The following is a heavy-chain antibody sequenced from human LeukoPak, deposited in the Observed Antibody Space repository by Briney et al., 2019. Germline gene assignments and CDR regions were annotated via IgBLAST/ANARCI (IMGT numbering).Heavy chain of an antibody. Sequence: GGSLRLSCAASGFTFSSYGMHWVRQAPGKGLEGVAVIWYDGSNEYCADSVKGRFTISRDNSKNTLYLQPNSLRAEDTAVYYCARDHEWGRAYFDYWGQGTLVTVSS. V-gene: IGHV3-33*01. CDR2: IWYDGSNE. CDR3: ARDHEWGRAYFDY. J-gene: IGHJ4*02. CDR1: GFTFSSYG. D-gene: IGHD1-26*01.